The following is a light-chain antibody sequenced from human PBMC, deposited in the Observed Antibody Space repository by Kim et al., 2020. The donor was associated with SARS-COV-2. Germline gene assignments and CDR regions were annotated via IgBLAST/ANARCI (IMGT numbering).Light chain of an antibody. J-gene: IGKJ4*01. V-gene: IGKV3-15*01. CDR2: GAS. Sequence: VSPGESATLSCRARRSVSSNFAWYQKTPDQAPRLLIYGASTRATGIPTMFSGSGSGTEFTLTISSLQSEDFAVYYCQQYNNWPLTFGGGTKVDIK. CDR1: RSVSSN. CDR3: QQYNNWPLT.